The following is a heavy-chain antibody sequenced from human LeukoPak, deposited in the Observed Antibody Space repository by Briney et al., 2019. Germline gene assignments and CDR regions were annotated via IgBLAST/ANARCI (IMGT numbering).Heavy chain of an antibody. D-gene: IGHD6-19*01. CDR2: INAGNGNT. J-gene: IGHJ5*02. CDR1: GYTFTSYA. Sequence: GASVKVSCKASGYTFTSYAMHWVRQAPGQRLEWMGWINAGNGNTKYSQKFQGRVTITRDTSASTAYMELSSLRSEDTAVYYCARVPAVAGFNWFDPWAREPWSPSPQ. CDR3: ARVPAVAGFNWFDP. V-gene: IGHV1-3*01.